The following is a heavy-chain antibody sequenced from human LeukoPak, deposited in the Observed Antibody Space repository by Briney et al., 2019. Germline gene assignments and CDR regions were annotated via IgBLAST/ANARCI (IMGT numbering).Heavy chain of an antibody. J-gene: IGHJ3*02. CDR1: GYSFTSYW. CDR3: ARRRTHYLPAPFDI. CDR2: IYPGDSDT. Sequence: GESLQISCQGSGYSFTSYWIGWARQMPGKGLEWMGIIYPGDSDTRYSPSFQGQVTISADKSISTAYLQWSSLKASDTAMYYCARRRTHYLPAPFDIWGQGTMVTVSS. V-gene: IGHV5-51*01. D-gene: IGHD2-2*01.